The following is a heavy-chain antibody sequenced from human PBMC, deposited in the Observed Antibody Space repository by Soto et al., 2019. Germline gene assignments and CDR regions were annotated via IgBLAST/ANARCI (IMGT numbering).Heavy chain of an antibody. CDR1: GFSVSDNY. CDR3: AGQRANGYGDPNDALNI. J-gene: IGHJ3*02. D-gene: IGHD4-17*01. V-gene: IGHV3-53*01. CDR2: LYAGGAT. Sequence: EVQLVESGGGLIQPGGSLRLSCAASGFSVSDNYMNWVRQAPGKGLQWVSLLYAGGATFYADSVKGRFTISRDSTKNTLNLLMESLRAEDTAGSYCAGQRANGYGDPNDALNIWGQGTVVSGSS.